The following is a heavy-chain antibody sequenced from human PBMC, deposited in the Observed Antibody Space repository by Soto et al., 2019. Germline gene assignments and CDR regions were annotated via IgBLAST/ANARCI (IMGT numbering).Heavy chain of an antibody. J-gene: IGHJ4*02. CDR3: VKDYHDSSGYSYFDY. D-gene: IGHD3-22*01. CDR1: GFTFSKYA. V-gene: IGHV3-23*01. Sequence: GGSLRLSCAASGFTFSKYAISWVRQPPWKGLEWVSAISGSGVSPYYADSVKGRFTISRDNSKNMLYLQMNSVRAEDTDVYYCVKDYHDSSGYSYFDYWGQGTQVTVSS. CDR2: ISGSGVSP.